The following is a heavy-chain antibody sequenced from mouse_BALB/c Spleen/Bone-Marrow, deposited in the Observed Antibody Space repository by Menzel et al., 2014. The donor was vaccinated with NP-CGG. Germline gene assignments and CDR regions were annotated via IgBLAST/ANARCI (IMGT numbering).Heavy chain of an antibody. J-gene: IGHJ2*01. CDR2: INPSTGYT. CDR1: GYTFTSYW. V-gene: IGHV1-7*01. CDR3: ARERYAGYYFDY. D-gene: IGHD2-3*01. Sequence: HVQLQQSGAELAKPGASVKMSCKASGYTFTSYWMHWVKQRPGQGLEWIGYINPSTGYTEYNQKFKEKATLTGDKSSSTAYMQLSSLTSEDSAVYYCARERYAGYYFDYWGQGTTLTVSS.